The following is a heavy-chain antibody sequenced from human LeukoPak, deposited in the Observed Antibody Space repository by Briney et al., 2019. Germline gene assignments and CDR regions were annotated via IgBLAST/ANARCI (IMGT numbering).Heavy chain of an antibody. CDR2: ISSSSSTI. J-gene: IGHJ6*03. D-gene: IGHD3-3*01. V-gene: IGHV3-48*01. CDR1: GFTFSSYS. CDR3: ARGPTITIFGVARNYYMDV. Sequence: GGSLRLSCAASGFTFSSYSMNWVRQAPGKWLEWVSYISSSSSTIYYADSVKGRFTISRDNAKNSLYLQMNSLRAEDTAVYYCARGPTITIFGVARNYYMDVWGKGTTVTVSS.